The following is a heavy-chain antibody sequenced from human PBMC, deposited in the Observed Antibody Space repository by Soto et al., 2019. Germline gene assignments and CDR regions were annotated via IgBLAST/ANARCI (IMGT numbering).Heavy chain of an antibody. CDR3: VAGDNADY. CDR1: GITTSVYW. V-gene: IGHV3-7*03. CDR2: TKSDGSVN. D-gene: IGHD3-10*01. Sequence: EVQVVESGGALARPGESLRLSCVASGITTSVYWMAWVRQAPGRGLEWVASTKSDGSVNYYMDSLKGRFTISRDSAINSLYLQLSSLRGEDTAVYFCVAGDNADYWGQGTLVTVSP. J-gene: IGHJ4*02.